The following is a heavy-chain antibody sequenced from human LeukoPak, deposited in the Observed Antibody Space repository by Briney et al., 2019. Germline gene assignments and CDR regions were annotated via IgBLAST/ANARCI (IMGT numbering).Heavy chain of an antibody. J-gene: IGHJ1*01. Sequence: ASVKVSCKASGYTFTSYGISWVRQAPGQGLEWMGRIIPILGIANYAQKFQGRVTITADKSTSTAYMELSSLRSEDTAVYYCTIAVAGTGNFQHWGQGTLVTVSS. V-gene: IGHV1-69*04. CDR2: IIPILGIA. CDR1: GYTFTSYG. CDR3: TIAVAGTGNFQH. D-gene: IGHD6-19*01.